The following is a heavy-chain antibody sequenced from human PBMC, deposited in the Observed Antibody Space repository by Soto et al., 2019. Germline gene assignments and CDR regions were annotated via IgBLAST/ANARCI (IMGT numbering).Heavy chain of an antibody. CDR2: ISSSSSYI. J-gene: IGHJ3*02. CDR3: ARDVIAARPESYAFDI. Sequence: GGSLRLYCAASGFTFSSYSMNWVRKAPGKGLEWVSSISSSSSYIYYADSVKGRFTISRDNAKNSLYLQMNSLRAEDTAVYYCARDVIAARPESYAFDIWGQGTMVTVSS. CDR1: GFTFSSYS. V-gene: IGHV3-21*01. D-gene: IGHD6-6*01.